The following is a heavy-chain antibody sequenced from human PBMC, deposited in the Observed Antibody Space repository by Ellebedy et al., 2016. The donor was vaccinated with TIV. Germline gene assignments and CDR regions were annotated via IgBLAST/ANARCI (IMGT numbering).Heavy chain of an antibody. CDR1: GFTFSSYW. D-gene: IGHD6-19*01. CDR3: ARVRYSSGWYQYFDY. CDR2: IKQDGSEK. V-gene: IGHV3-7*01. J-gene: IGHJ4*02. Sequence: GGSLRLXCAASGFTFSSYWMSWVRQAPGKGLEWVANIKQDGSEKYYVDSVKGRFTISRDNAKNTLYLQMNSLRAEDTAVYYCARVRYSSGWYQYFDYWGQGTLVTVSS.